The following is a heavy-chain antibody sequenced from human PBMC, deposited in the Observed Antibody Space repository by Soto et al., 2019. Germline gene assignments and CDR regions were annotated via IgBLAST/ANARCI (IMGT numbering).Heavy chain of an antibody. Sequence: QVTLKESGPVLVKPTEPLTLTCTVSGFSLSNARMGVSWIRQPPGKALEWLAHIFSNDEKSYSTSLKSRLTISKDTSKSQVVLTMTNMDPVDTATYYCARIESMIVGFDLWGRGTLVTVSS. J-gene: IGHJ2*01. V-gene: IGHV2-26*01. D-gene: IGHD3-22*01. CDR2: IFSNDEK. CDR3: ARIESMIVGFDL. CDR1: GFSLSNARMG.